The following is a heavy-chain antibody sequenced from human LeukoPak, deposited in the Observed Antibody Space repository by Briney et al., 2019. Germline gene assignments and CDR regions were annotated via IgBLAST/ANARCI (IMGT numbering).Heavy chain of an antibody. D-gene: IGHD3-22*01. CDR3: ARGASIVVVITPEYYFDY. CDR1: GGTFSSYA. Sequence: SVKVSCKASGGTFSSYAISWVRQAPGQGLEWMGGIIPIFGTANYAQKFQDRVTITADETPSTAKMELSSLRSEDTAVYYCARGASIVVVITPEYYFDYWGQGTLVTVSS. V-gene: IGHV1-69*13. J-gene: IGHJ4*02. CDR2: IIPIFGTA.